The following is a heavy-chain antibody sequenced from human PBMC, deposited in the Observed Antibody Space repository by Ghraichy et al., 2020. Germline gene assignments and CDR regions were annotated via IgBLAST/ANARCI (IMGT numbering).Heavy chain of an antibody. CDR3: ATYSSGYYEAFDY. CDR2: IYSGGST. J-gene: IGHJ4*02. D-gene: IGHD3-22*01. CDR1: GFSVSSNY. Sequence: GSLRLSCAASGFSVSSNYMSWVRQAPGKGLEWVSIIYSGGSTYYADSVKGRFTISRDNSKNTLYLQMNSLRAEDTAVYFCATYSSGYYEAFDYWGQGTLVTVSS. V-gene: IGHV3-53*01.